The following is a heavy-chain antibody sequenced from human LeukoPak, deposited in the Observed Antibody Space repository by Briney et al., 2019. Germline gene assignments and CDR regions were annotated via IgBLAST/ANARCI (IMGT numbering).Heavy chain of an antibody. Sequence: PGGSLRLSCAASGFTFSSYAMSWVRQAPGKGLEWVSAISGSGGSTYYADSVKGRFTISRDNSKNTLYLQMNSLRAEDTAVYYCAKDLWGWRGTEGDYYYYYMDVWGKGTTVTVSS. J-gene: IGHJ6*03. V-gene: IGHV3-23*01. CDR1: GFTFSSYA. D-gene: IGHD7-27*01. CDR2: ISGSGGST. CDR3: AKDLWGWRGTEGDYYYYYMDV.